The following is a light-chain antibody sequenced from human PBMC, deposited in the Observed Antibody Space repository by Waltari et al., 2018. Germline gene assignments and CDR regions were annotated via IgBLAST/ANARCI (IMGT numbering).Light chain of an antibody. CDR2: KND. J-gene: IGLJ3*02. V-gene: IGLV1-47*01. CDR3: ASWDGSLSGRV. CDR1: SPNLGSNY. Sequence: QSVLTQPPSASGTPGQSVLISCSGSSPNLGSNYVYWYQQIPGTAPKLLIYKNDQRPSGVPDRFSGSKSGTSASLAISGLRSEDEADYFCASWDGSLSGRVFGGGTKLTVL.